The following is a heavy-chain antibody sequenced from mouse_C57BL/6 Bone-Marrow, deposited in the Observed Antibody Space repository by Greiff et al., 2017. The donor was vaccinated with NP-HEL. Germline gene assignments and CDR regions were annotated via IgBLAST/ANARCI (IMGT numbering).Heavy chain of an antibody. J-gene: IGHJ1*03. CDR1: GFNIKDDY. CDR3: TTRRNWYFDV. Sequence: VHVKQSGAELVRPGASVKLSCTASGFNIKDDYMHWVKQRPEQGLEWIGWIDPENGDTEYASKFQGKATITADTSSNTAYLQLSSLTSEDTAVYYCTTRRNWYFDVWGTGTTVTVSS. CDR2: IDPENGDT. V-gene: IGHV14-4*01.